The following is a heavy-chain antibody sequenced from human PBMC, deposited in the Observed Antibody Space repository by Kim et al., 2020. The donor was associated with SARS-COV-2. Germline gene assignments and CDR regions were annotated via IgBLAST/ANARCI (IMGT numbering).Heavy chain of an antibody. J-gene: IGHJ4*02. CDR2: ISSSCSST. Sequence: GGSLRLSCAASGFTFSSYAMSWVRQAPGKGLEWVSAISSSCSSTYYADSVKGRFTISRDNSKNTLYLQMNSLRAEDTAGYYCAKDRWLGFLLDYWGQGNLV. CDR3: AKDRWLGFLLDY. V-gene: IGHV3-23*01. D-gene: IGHD6-19*01. CDR1: GFTFSSYA.